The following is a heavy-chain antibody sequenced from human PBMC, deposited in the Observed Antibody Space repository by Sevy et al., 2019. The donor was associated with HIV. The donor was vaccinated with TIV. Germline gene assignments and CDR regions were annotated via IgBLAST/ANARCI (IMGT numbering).Heavy chain of an antibody. J-gene: IGHJ5*01. CDR3: VRERRIAAAALLRDCVGDNCYVRWFDS. CDR2: ISAIGNT. Sequence: SETLSLTCSVAGGSVNSDTDYWNWIRQPAGKGLEWIGHISAIGNTNYSPSLRSRVTMSLDTSKNQFSMTLRSVSAADTAIYYCVRERRIAAAALLRDCVGDNCYVRWFDSWGQGIVVTVSS. V-gene: IGHV4-61*09. D-gene: IGHD2-21*01. CDR1: GGSVNSDTDY.